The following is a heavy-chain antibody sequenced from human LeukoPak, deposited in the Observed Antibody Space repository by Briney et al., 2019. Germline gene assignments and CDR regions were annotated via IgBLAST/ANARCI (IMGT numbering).Heavy chain of an antibody. CDR2: IYYSGST. Sequence: PSETLSLTCTVSGGSVSSGSYYWSWIRQPPGKGLEWIGYIYYSGSTNYNPSLKSRVTISVDTSKNQSSLKLSSVTAADTAVYYCAREKRAVAGFYFDYWGQGTLVTVSP. V-gene: IGHV4-61*01. CDR3: AREKRAVAGFYFDY. J-gene: IGHJ4*02. CDR1: GGSVSSGSYY. D-gene: IGHD6-19*01.